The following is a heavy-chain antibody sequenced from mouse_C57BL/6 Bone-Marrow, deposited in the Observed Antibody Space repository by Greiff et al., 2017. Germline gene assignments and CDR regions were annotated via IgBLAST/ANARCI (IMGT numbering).Heavy chain of an antibody. CDR1: GYTFTSYW. J-gene: IGHJ1*03. V-gene: IGHV1-64*01. Sequence: QVQLQQPGAELVKPGASVKLSCKASGYTFTSYWMHWVKQRPGQGLEWIGMIRPNSGSTNYNEKFKSKATLPVDKSSSTAYMQLSSLTSEDSAVYYCARRILSYYGSSYWYFDVWGTGTTVTVSS. CDR3: ARRILSYYGSSYWYFDV. D-gene: IGHD1-1*01. CDR2: IRPNSGST.